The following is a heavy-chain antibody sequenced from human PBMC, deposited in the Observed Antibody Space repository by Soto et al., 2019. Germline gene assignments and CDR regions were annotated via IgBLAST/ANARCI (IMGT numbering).Heavy chain of an antibody. J-gene: IGHJ5*02. Sequence: PSETLSLTCTVSGGSVSSGSYYWSWIRQPPGKGLEWIGYIYYSGSTNYNPSLKSRVTISVDTSKNQFSLKLSSVTAADTAVYYCATSSEGRYGDKFRYWFDPWGQGTLVTVSS. CDR3: ATSSEGRYGDKFRYWFDP. V-gene: IGHV4-61*01. CDR1: GGSVSSGSYY. D-gene: IGHD4-17*01. CDR2: IYYSGST.